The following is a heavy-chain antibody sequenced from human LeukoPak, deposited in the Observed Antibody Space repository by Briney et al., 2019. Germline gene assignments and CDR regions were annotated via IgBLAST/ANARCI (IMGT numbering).Heavy chain of an antibody. J-gene: IGHJ4*02. V-gene: IGHV4-39*07. CDR3: ARGGYYDSSGYYDHDY. CDR1: GGSISSSNFY. CDR2: MYYSGST. Sequence: SETLSPTCIVSGGSISSSNFYWGWIRQPPGKGLEWIGSMYYSGSTYYHPSLKSRVTISVDTSKNQFSLKLSSVTAADTAVYYCARGGYYDSSGYYDHDYWGQGTLVTVSS. D-gene: IGHD3-22*01.